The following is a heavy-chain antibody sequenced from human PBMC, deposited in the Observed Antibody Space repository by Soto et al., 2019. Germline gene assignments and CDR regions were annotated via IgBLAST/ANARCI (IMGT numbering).Heavy chain of an antibody. J-gene: IGHJ4*02. CDR3: AHRRIHNTDCDRGIFDY. CDR1: VFSLSTSGVG. CDR2: IYWDDDK. V-gene: IGHV2-5*02. D-gene: IGHD2-21*02. Sequence: GPTLVNPTQTLTLTCTLSVFSLSTSGVGVGWIRQPPGKALECLALIYWDDDKLYSPSLRSRLTIYKDASKNQVVLTMTNMDPVDTATYYCAHRRIHNTDCDRGIFDYWGQGTPVTVSS.